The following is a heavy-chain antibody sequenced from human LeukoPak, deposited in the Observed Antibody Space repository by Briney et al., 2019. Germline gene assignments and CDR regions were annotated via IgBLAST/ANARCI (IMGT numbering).Heavy chain of an antibody. CDR1: GGSISSSSYY. CDR3: ARGRGRWYPETFDY. D-gene: IGHD4-23*01. Sequence: SETLSLTCTVSGGSISSSSYYWGWIRQPPGKGLEWIGSIYYSGSTYYNPSLKSRVTISVDTSKNQFSLKLSSVTAADTAVYYCARGRGRWYPETFDYWGQGTLVTVSS. CDR2: IYYSGST. J-gene: IGHJ4*02. V-gene: IGHV4-39*07.